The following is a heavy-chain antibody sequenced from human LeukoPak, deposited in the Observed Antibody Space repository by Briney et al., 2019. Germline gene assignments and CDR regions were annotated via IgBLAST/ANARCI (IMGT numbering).Heavy chain of an antibody. V-gene: IGHV1-24*01. D-gene: IGHD1-26*01. CDR2: VDPEDGEI. CDR1: VYTLTELS. J-gene: IGHJ4*02. Sequence: ASVKVSCKFSVYTLTELSMHWVRQAPGKGVEWMGGVDPEDGEIIYAQKFQGRVTMIEDTSTDTAYMELSSLRSEATAVYYCAIDVGELLTYWGQGTLVTVSS. CDR3: AIDVGELLTY.